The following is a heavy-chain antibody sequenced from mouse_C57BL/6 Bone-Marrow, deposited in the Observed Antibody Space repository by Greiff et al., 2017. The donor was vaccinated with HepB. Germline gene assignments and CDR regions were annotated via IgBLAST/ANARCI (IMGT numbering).Heavy chain of an antibody. D-gene: IGHD1-1*01. CDR2: IYIGNGYT. V-gene: IGHV1-58*01. J-gene: IGHJ1*03. CDR3: ARSYYGSSYTSYWYFDV. Sequence: VQLQQSGAELVRPGSSVKMSCKTSGYTFTSYGINWVKQRPGQGLEWIGYIYIGNGYTEYNEKFKGKATLTSDTSSSTAYMQLSSLTSEDSAIYFCARSYYGSSYTSYWYFDVWGTGTTVTVSS. CDR1: GYTFTSYG.